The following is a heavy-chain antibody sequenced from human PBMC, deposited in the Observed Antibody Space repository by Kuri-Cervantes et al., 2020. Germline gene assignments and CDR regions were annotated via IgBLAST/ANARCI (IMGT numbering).Heavy chain of an antibody. CDR2: INAYNGNT. Sequence: ASVKVSCKDSGYTFTSYAMHWVRQAPGQRLEWMGWINAYNGNTNYAQKLQGRVTMTTDTSTSTAYMELRSLRSDDTAGYYCARARRYIGYDYGRRAEYFQHWGQGTLVTVSS. CDR1: GYTFTSYA. V-gene: IGHV1-18*01. CDR3: ARARRYIGYDYGRRAEYFQH. D-gene: IGHD5-12*01. J-gene: IGHJ1*01.